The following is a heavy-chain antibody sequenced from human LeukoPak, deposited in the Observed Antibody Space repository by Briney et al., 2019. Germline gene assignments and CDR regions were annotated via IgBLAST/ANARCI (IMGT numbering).Heavy chain of an antibody. J-gene: IGHJ4*02. Sequence: SETLSLTCSVSGYSISSGYYWGWIRQPPGKGLEWIGSIHHSGSTYYNPSLKSRVTMSVDTSKNQFSLRLSSVTAADTAVYYCARDRGNYGDYVVWGQGTLVTVSS. CDR1: GYSISSGYY. CDR3: ARDRGNYGDYVV. CDR2: IHHSGST. D-gene: IGHD4-17*01. V-gene: IGHV4-38-2*02.